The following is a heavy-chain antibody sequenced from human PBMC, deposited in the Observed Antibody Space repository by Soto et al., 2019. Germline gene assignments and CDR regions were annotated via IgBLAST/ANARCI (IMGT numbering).Heavy chain of an antibody. CDR1: GGSISSYY. Sequence: PSETLSLTCTVSGGSISSYYWSWIRQPPGKGLEWIGYIYYSGSTNYNPSLKSRVTISVDTSKNQFSLKLSSVTAADTAVYYCARGGGNSGYFDYWGQGTLVTVS. V-gene: IGHV4-59*08. D-gene: IGHD3-16*01. CDR2: IYYSGST. J-gene: IGHJ4*02. CDR3: ARGGGNSGYFDY.